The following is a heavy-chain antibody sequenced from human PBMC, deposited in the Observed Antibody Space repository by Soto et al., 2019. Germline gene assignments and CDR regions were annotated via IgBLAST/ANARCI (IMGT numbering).Heavy chain of an antibody. V-gene: IGHV4-39*01. CDR3: ARSLELEIGPPPRGGMDV. CDR2: IYYSGST. J-gene: IGHJ6*02. D-gene: IGHD1-26*01. Sequence: SETLSLTCTVSGGSISSSSYYWGWIRQPPGKGLEWIGSIYYSGSTYYNPSLKSRVTISVDTSKNQFSLKLSSVTAADTAVYYCARSLELEIGPPPRGGMDVWGQGTTVTVSS. CDR1: GGSISSSSYY.